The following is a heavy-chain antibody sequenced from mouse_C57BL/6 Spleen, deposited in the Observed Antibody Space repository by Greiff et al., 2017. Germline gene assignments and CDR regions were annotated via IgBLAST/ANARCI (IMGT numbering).Heavy chain of an antibody. J-gene: IGHJ1*03. CDR1: GYTFTSYD. D-gene: IGHD2-1*01. CDR3: SYGNYGYWYFDV. Sequence: VQLVESGPELVKPGASVKLSCKASGYTFTSYDINRVKQRPGQGLEWIGWLYPRDGSTKYNEKFKGKATLTVDTSSSTAYMELHSLTSEDSAVYFCSYGNYGYWYFDVWGTGTTVTVSS. V-gene: IGHV1-85*01. CDR2: LYPRDGST.